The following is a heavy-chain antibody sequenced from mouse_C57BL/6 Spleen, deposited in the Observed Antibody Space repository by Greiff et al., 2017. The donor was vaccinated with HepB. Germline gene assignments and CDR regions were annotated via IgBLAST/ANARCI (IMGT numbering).Heavy chain of an antibody. CDR1: GYAFSSSW. J-gene: IGHJ2*01. CDR3: ALGDYFDY. CDR2: IYPGDGDT. D-gene: IGHD1-1*02. V-gene: IGHV1-82*01. Sequence: QVQLQQSGPELVKPGASVKISCKASGYAFSSSWMNWVKQRPGKGLEWIGRIYPGDGDTNYNGKFKGKATLTADKSSSTAYMQLSSLTSEYSAVYFCALGDYFDYWGQGTTLTVSS.